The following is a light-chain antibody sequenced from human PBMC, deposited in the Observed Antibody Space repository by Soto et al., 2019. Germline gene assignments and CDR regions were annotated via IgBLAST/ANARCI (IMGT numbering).Light chain of an antibody. Sequence: DIQMTQSPSSLSASVGDRVTITCRASQSISSDLNWYHQKPGKAPKLLIYAASSLQSGVPSRFSGSGSGTDFTLTISSLQPEDFATYYYQQSYSTPYTFGQGTKLEIK. V-gene: IGKV1-39*01. CDR2: AAS. CDR3: QQSYSTPYT. CDR1: QSISSD. J-gene: IGKJ2*01.